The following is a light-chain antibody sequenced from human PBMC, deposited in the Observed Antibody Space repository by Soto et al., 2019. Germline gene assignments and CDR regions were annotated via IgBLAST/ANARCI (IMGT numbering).Light chain of an antibody. CDR2: EVN. J-gene: IGLJ1*01. CDR3: TSYAGGNNV. Sequence: QSVLTQPPTAYGSPGQSVTISCTGTRSDVGGYNYVSWYQQNPGKVPKLMIYEVNKRPSGVPDRFSGSKSGNTASLNVSGLQAEDEADYYCTSYAGGNNVFGTGTKLTVL. V-gene: IGLV2-8*01. CDR1: RSDVGGYNY.